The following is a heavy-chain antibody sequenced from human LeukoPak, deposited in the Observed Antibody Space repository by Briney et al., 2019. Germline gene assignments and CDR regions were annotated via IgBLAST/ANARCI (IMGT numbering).Heavy chain of an antibody. CDR1: GGSYSGYY. J-gene: IGHJ3*02. V-gene: IGHV4-34*01. Sequence: SETLSLTCAVYGGSYSGYYWSWIRQPPGKGLEWIGSIYYSGSTYYNPSLKSRVTISVDTSKNQFSLKLSSVTAADTAVYYCARIFGVIYAFDIWGQGTMVTVSS. CDR3: ARIFGVIYAFDI. CDR2: IYYSGST. D-gene: IGHD3-3*01.